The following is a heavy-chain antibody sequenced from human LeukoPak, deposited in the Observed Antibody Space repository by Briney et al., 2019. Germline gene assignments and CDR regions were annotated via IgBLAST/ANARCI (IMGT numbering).Heavy chain of an antibody. CDR2: ISYDGSNK. CDR1: GFTFSSYA. Sequence: GRSLRLSCAASGFTFSSYAMHWVRQAPGKGLEWVAVISYDGSNKYYADSVKGRFTISRDNSKNTLYLQMNSLRAEDTAVYYCARDEVGATTGNAFDIWGQGTMVTVSS. D-gene: IGHD1-26*01. CDR3: ARDEVGATTGNAFDI. V-gene: IGHV3-30-3*01. J-gene: IGHJ3*02.